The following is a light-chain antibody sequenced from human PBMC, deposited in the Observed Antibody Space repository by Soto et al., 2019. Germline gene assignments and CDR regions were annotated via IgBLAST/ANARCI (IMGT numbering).Light chain of an antibody. CDR1: QGISHY. CDR3: QKYNSAPHT. Sequence: DIQMTQSPSSLSASVGDRVTITCRASQGISHYLAWYQQKPGKVPKLLIYAASTLQSGVPSRFSGSGSGTDFTLAISSLQPEDVATYYCQKYNSAPHTCGQGTKVEIK. CDR2: AAS. V-gene: IGKV1-27*01. J-gene: IGKJ1*01.